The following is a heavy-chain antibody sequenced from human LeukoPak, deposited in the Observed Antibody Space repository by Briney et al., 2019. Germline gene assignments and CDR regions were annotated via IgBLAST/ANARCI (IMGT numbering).Heavy chain of an antibody. Sequence: GGSLRLSCAASGFTFSTYAMSWVRQAPGKGLECVSALSGNGNTIYYADSVKGRFTISRDNSKNTLYLQMNSLRAEDTAVYYCAKDRVDYGLYYGMDVWGQGTTVTVSS. D-gene: IGHD4-17*01. J-gene: IGHJ6*02. CDR1: GFTFSTYA. V-gene: IGHV3-23*01. CDR2: LSGNGNTI. CDR3: AKDRVDYGLYYGMDV.